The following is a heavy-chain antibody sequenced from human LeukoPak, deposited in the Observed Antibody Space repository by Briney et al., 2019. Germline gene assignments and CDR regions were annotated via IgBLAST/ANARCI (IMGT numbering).Heavy chain of an antibody. CDR2: IYYSVST. CDR3: ARGAVAGTGVFDY. J-gene: IGHJ4*02. D-gene: IGHD6-19*01. CDR1: GGSISSYY. Sequence: PSETLSLTCTVSGGSISSYYWSWIRQPPGKGLEWIGYIYYSVSTKYNPSLQRRVTISVDTSKNQFSLTLSSVTAADTAVYYCARGAVAGTGVFDYWGQGTLVTVSS. V-gene: IGHV4-59*01.